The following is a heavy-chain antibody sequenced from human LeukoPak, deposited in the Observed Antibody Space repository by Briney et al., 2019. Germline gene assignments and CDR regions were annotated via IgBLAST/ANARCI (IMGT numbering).Heavy chain of an antibody. D-gene: IGHD3-22*01. CDR1: GYTFTSYD. CDR3: ARDTIVGNYFDY. J-gene: IGHJ4*02. CDR2: MNPNSGNT. V-gene: IGHV1-8*01. Sequence: ASVKVSCKASGYTFTSYDINWVRQATGQGLEWMGWMNPNSGNTGYAQKFQGRVTMTRNTSISTAYMELSSLRSDDTAVYYCARDTIVGNYFDYWGQGTLVTVSS.